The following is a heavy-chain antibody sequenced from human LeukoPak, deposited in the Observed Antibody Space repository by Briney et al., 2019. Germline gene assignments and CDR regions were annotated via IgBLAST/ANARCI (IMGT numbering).Heavy chain of an antibody. V-gene: IGHV3-74*01. CDR1: GFTFSYYW. Sequence: RLGGSLRLSCAGSGFTFSYYWMHWVRQAPGKGLVWVSRSNTDGSDTTYADSVKGRFTISRDNAKNSLSLQMNSLRAEDTAVYYCARDTGYNTFDYWGQGILVTVSS. J-gene: IGHJ4*02. CDR3: ARDTGYNTFDY. CDR2: SNTDGSDT. D-gene: IGHD5-24*01.